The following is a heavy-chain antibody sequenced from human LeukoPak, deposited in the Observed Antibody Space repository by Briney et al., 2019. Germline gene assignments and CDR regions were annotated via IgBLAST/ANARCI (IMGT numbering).Heavy chain of an antibody. V-gene: IGHV3-30*02. Sequence: GGSLRLSCAASGFTFSSFGMNWVRQAPGKGLEWVTFIRYDGIAIQYADSVKGRFTISRDNSKNTLYLQMNSLRAEDTAVYYCARGGPAAGRFDYWGQGTLVTVSS. D-gene: IGHD6-13*01. CDR2: IRYDGIAI. J-gene: IGHJ4*02. CDR3: ARGGPAAGRFDY. CDR1: GFTFSSFG.